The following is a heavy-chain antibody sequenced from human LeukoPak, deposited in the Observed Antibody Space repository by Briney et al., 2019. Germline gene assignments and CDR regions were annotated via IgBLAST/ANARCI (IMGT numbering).Heavy chain of an antibody. Sequence: PGGTLRLSCAASGFTFSSYGMSWVRQAPGKGLEWVSAISGSGGSTYYADSVKGRFTISRDNSKNTLYLQMNSLRAEDTAVYYCASLDYYGSGSYYNQADYWGQGTLVTVSS. CDR2: ISGSGGST. CDR1: GFTFSSYG. V-gene: IGHV3-23*01. CDR3: ASLDYYGSGSYYNQADY. D-gene: IGHD3-10*01. J-gene: IGHJ4*02.